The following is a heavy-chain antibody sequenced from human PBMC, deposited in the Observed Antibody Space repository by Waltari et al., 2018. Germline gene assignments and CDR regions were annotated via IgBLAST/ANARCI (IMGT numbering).Heavy chain of an antibody. CDR3: ATAYCGGDCYFMVVYRAFDI. CDR2: IYTSGST. CDR1: GGSISSGSYY. Sequence: QVQLQESGPGLVKPSQTLSLTCTVSGGSISSGSYYWSWIRQPAGKGLEWIGRIYTSGSTNYNPSLKSRVTISVDTSKNQFSLKLSSVTAADTAVYYCATAYCGGDCYFMVVYRAFDIWGQGTMVTVSS. V-gene: IGHV4-61*02. D-gene: IGHD2-21*01. J-gene: IGHJ3*02.